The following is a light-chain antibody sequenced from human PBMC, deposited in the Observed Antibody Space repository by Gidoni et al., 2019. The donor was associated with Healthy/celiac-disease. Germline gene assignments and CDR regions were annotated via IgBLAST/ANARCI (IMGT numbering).Light chain of an antibody. Sequence: AIRMTQSPSSFSASTGDRVTITCRASQGISIYLAWYQQKPGKAPKLLIYAASTLQSGVPSRFSGSGSGTDFTLTISCLQSEDFATYYCQQYYSYPSTFXPXTKVDIK. CDR3: QQYYSYPST. J-gene: IGKJ3*01. CDR1: QGISIY. CDR2: AAS. V-gene: IGKV1-8*01.